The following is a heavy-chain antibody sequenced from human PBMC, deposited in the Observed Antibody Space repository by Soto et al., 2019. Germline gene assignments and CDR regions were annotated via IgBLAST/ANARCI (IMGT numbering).Heavy chain of an antibody. CDR1: GYTFSSYG. Sequence: ASVKVCCKASGYTFSSYGISWVRQAPGQGLEWMGWISAYNGNTKYAQKLQGRVTMTTDTSTSTAYMELRSLRSDDTAVYYCARIPYDSSGQRAFDIWGQGTMVTVSS. D-gene: IGHD3-22*01. CDR3: ARIPYDSSGQRAFDI. J-gene: IGHJ3*02. V-gene: IGHV1-18*04. CDR2: ISAYNGNT.